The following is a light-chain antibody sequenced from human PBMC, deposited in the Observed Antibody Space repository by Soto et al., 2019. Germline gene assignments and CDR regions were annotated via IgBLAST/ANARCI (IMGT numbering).Light chain of an antibody. V-gene: IGKV3-11*01. CDR2: DAS. Sequence: EIVLTQSPATLSLSPGERATLSCRASQSVSNYLAWYQQKPGQAPRLLIYDASNRATGIPARFSGSGSGTVFTLTISSLEPEDFAVYYCQQRSNWPPSTFGQGTRLESK. CDR1: QSVSNY. J-gene: IGKJ5*01. CDR3: QQRSNWPPST.